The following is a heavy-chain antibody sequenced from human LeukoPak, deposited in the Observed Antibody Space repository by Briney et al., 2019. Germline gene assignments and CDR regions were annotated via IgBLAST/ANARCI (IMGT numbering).Heavy chain of an antibody. Sequence: GESLKISCKGSGYSFTTYWIGWARQMPGKGLEWMGIFLPGSSDIRYRPSFRGQVTISDDKSTSTAYLQWSSLQASDTAIYYCARHQFTTGPGETDAFDLWGQGTMVTVSS. J-gene: IGHJ3*01. V-gene: IGHV5-51*01. CDR1: GYSFTTYW. CDR2: FLPGSSDI. CDR3: ARHQFTTGPGETDAFDL. D-gene: IGHD1-1*01.